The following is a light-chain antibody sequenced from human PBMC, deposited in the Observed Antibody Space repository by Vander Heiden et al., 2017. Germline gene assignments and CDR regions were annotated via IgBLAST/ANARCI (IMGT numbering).Light chain of an antibody. J-gene: IGKJ5*01. CDR2: SAS. V-gene: IGKV1-9*01. CDR3: QQFNSYPPIN. CDR1: QGISSH. Sequence: DIQLTQSPSFLSASVGDRVTITCRASQGISSHLAWYQQKPGKAPKVLIYSASTLQSGVPSRFSGSGSGTEFTLTISSLQPEDFATYYCQQFNSYPPINFGQGTRLEIK.